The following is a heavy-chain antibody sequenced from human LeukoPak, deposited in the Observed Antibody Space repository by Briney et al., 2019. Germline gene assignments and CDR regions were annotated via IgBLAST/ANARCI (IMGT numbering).Heavy chain of an antibody. V-gene: IGHV4-39*01. CDR2: IYYSGST. CDR1: AGSISSSSYY. D-gene: IGHD5-18*01. Sequence: SETLSLACTISAGSISSSSYYWGWIRQPPGKGLEWIGSIYYSGSTYYNPSLKSRVTISVDTSKNQFSLKLSSVTAADTAVYYCARPFRTGYSYAAGAFDIWGQGTMVTVP. J-gene: IGHJ3*02. CDR3: ARPFRTGYSYAAGAFDI.